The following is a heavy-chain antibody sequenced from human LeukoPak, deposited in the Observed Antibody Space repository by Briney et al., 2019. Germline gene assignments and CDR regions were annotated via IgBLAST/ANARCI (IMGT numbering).Heavy chain of an antibody. D-gene: IGHD5-24*01. CDR1: GGSISSSSYS. CDR2: IFYSAST. Sequence: SETLSLTCTVSGGSISSSSYSWGWICQPPGKGLECIGSIFYSASTNYNPYLKSRITISLDTSKNHFYLKVSSVTAADTDEYYCAIHSFGVGYNNFDYWGQGSLVTVSS. CDR3: AIHSFGVGYNNFDY. V-gene: IGHV4-39*01. J-gene: IGHJ4*02.